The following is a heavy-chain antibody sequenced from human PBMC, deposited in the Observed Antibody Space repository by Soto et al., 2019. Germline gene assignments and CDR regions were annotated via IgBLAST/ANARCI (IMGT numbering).Heavy chain of an antibody. CDR2: IIPIFGTA. CDR3: ARDKGGSYHDAFDI. J-gene: IGHJ3*02. CDR1: GGTFSSYA. D-gene: IGHD1-26*01. V-gene: IGHV1-69*12. Sequence: QVQLVQSGAEVKKPGSSVKVSCKASGGTFSSYAISWVRQAPGQGLEWMGGIIPIFGTANYAQKFQGRVTXXAXEXXSTAYMELSSLRSEDTAVYYCARDKGGSYHDAFDIWGQGTMVTVSS.